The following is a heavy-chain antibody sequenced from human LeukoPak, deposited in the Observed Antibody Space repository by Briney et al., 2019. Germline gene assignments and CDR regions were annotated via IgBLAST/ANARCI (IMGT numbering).Heavy chain of an antibody. CDR1: GFTFSSYA. CDR2: ISYGGSNK. V-gene: IGHV3-30*04. D-gene: IGHD5-24*01. Sequence: GGSLRLSCAASGFTFSSYAMHWVRQAPGKGLEWVAVISYGGSNKYHADSVKGRFTISRDNSKNTLYLEMSSLRPEDTAVYYCARDRRWLQYSDYWGQGTLVTVSS. J-gene: IGHJ4*02. CDR3: ARDRRWLQYSDY.